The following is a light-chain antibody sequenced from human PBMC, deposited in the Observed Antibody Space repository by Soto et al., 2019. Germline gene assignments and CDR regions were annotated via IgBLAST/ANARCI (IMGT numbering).Light chain of an antibody. Sequence: DIQMTQSPSSVSASVGDRVTITCRASQGISTWLVWYQQKPGKAPKILVYSASSLQSGVPSRFSGSGYGTDFTLTITSLQPEDFATYYCQQATSFPFTFGPGTIVDI. J-gene: IGKJ3*01. CDR1: QGISTW. CDR2: SAS. CDR3: QQATSFPFT. V-gene: IGKV1-12*01.